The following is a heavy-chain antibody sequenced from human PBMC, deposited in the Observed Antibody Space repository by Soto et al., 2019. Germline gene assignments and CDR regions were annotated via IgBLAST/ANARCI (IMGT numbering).Heavy chain of an antibody. V-gene: IGHV3-7*03. Sequence: VGSLRLSCAASGFSFDDYAMTWVRQAAGKGLEWVANIKQDGSEKYYVDSVKGRFTISRDNAKNSLYLQMNSLRAEDTAVYYCARDYSPKYGMDVWGQGTTVTVSS. J-gene: IGHJ6*02. CDR3: ARDYSPKYGMDV. CDR2: IKQDGSEK. D-gene: IGHD5-18*01. CDR1: GFSFDDYA.